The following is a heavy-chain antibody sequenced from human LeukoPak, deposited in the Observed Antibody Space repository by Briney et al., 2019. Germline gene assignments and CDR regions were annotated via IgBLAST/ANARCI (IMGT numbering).Heavy chain of an antibody. J-gene: IGHJ5*02. CDR2: IWYDGSNK. CDR1: GFTFSSYG. CDR3: ARGRTTVNP. V-gene: IGHV3-33*01. Sequence: PGGSLRLSCPASGFTFSSYGMHWVRQAPGKGLEWVAVIWYDGSNKYYADSVKGRFTISRDNSKNTLYLQMNSLRAEDTAAYYCARGRTTVNPWGQGTLVTVSS. D-gene: IGHD4-17*01.